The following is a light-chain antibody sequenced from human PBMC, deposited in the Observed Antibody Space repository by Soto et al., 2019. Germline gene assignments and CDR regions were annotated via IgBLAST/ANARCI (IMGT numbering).Light chain of an antibody. Sequence: EVVLSQSPATLSLSPGERATLSCRASLSVTKYLAWYQQKPGQALRLLIYDVSKRATGVPARFSGSGSGTDFTLTISSLEPEDFAIYYCHQRSNWPLTFGGGTKLEIK. CDR1: LSVTKY. CDR3: HQRSNWPLT. J-gene: IGKJ4*01. CDR2: DVS. V-gene: IGKV3-11*01.